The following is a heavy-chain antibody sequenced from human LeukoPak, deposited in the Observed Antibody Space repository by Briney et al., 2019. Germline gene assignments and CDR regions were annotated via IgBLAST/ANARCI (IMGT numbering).Heavy chain of an antibody. D-gene: IGHD2-15*01. CDR2: ISGSSTII. J-gene: IGHJ4*02. V-gene: IGHV3-48*04. CDR3: ATDSPYDY. CDR1: GFTFSHYN. Sequence: GGSLRLSCAGFGFTFSHYNMNWVRQAPGKGLEWVAYISGSSTIIYYADSVKGRFTVSRDNAKNSLHLQMNSLRAEDTAVYYCATDSPYDYWGQGTLVTVSS.